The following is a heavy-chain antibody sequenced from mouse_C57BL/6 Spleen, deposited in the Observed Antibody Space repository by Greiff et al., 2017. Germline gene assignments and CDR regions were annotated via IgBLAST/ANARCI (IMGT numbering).Heavy chain of an antibody. CDR2: ISSGGSYT. CDR3: ARAYYSNYEGYFDV. V-gene: IGHV5-6*01. J-gene: IGHJ1*03. CDR1: GFTFSSYG. D-gene: IGHD2-5*01. Sequence: EVQVVESGGDLVKPGGSLKLSCAASGFTFSSYGMSWVRQTPDKRLEWVATISSGGSYTYYPDSVKGRFTISRDNAKNTLYLQMSSLKSEDTAMYYCARAYYSNYEGYFDVWGTGTTVTVSS.